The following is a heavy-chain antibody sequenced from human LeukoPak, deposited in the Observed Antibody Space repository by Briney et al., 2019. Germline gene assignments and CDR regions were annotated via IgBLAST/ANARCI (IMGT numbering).Heavy chain of an antibody. CDR1: GFTFSSYA. Sequence: GGSLRLSCAASGFTFSSYAMSWVRQAPGKGLEWVSAISGSGGSTYHADSVKGRFTISRDNSKNTLYLQMNSLRAEDTAVYYCAKVYYYDSSGYSITAIFDYWGQGTLVTVSS. D-gene: IGHD3-22*01. CDR2: ISGSGGST. J-gene: IGHJ4*02. CDR3: AKVYYYDSSGYSITAIFDY. V-gene: IGHV3-23*01.